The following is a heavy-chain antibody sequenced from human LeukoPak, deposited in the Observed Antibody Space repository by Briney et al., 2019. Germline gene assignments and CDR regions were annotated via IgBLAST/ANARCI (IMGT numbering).Heavy chain of an antibody. J-gene: IGHJ4*02. CDR1: GGSISSYY. D-gene: IGHD6-13*01. Sequence: SETLSLTCTVSGGSISSYYWSWIRQPPGKGLEWIGYIYYSGSTNYNPSLKSRVTISVDTSKNQFSLKLSSVTAADTAVYYCAREGIAAAGYYFDYWGQGTLVTVSS. CDR3: AREGIAAAGYYFDY. V-gene: IGHV4-59*01. CDR2: IYYSGST.